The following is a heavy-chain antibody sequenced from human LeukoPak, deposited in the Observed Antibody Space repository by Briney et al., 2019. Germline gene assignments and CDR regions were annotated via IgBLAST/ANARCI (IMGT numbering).Heavy chain of an antibody. Sequence: SETLSLTCTVSGGSISSSSYYWGWIRQPPGKGLEGIGSIYYSGSTYYNPSLKSRATISVDTSKNQFSLKLSSVTAADTAVYYCARRGNVLLWFGETLYYFDYWGQGTLVTVSS. V-gene: IGHV4-39*01. D-gene: IGHD3-10*01. CDR1: GGSISSSSYY. CDR2: IYYSGST. J-gene: IGHJ4*02. CDR3: ARRGNVLLWFGETLYYFDY.